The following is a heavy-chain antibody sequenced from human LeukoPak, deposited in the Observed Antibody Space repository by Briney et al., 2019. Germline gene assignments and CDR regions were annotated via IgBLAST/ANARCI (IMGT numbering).Heavy chain of an antibody. Sequence: ASVKVSCTASGYTFTSYDFNWVRQATGQRPEWMGWMSPNSGDTGYSQKFQDRVTMTRNTSISTAYMELSSLRSDDTAVYYCARGPPNWGYDYWGPGTLVTVSS. CDR2: MSPNSGDT. CDR1: GYTFTSYD. D-gene: IGHD7-27*01. CDR3: ARGPPNWGYDY. V-gene: IGHV1-8*01. J-gene: IGHJ4*02.